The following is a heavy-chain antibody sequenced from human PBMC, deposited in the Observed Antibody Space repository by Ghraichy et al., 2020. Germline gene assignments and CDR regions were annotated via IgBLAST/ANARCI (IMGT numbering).Heavy chain of an antibody. CDR1: GFSFSTSGVG. CDR2: IYWNDDK. V-gene: IGHV2-5*01. J-gene: IGHJ4*02. D-gene: IGHD3-16*01. CDR3: AHFRRQHDSRTYFYPVLDY. Sequence: SGPTLVKPTQTLTLTCSFSGFSFSTSGVGVGWIRQPPGKALEWLALIYWNDDKRYSPSLNTRLTITKYTSKNQVVLTMTNMDPVDTATYFCAHFRRQHDSRTYFYPVLDYWGLGTLVTVSS.